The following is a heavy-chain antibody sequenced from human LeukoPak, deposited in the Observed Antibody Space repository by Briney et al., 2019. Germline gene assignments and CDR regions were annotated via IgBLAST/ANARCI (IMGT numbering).Heavy chain of an antibody. CDR1: GYTFTSYD. CDR3: ARELFPVWFDP. J-gene: IGHJ5*02. CDR2: INPNSGGT. V-gene: IGHV1-2*02. Sequence: ASVKVSCKASGYTFTSYDINWVRQATGQGLEWMGWINPNSGGTNYAQKFQGRVTMTRDTSISTAYMELSRLRSDDTAVYYCARELFPVWFDPWGQGTLVTVSS. D-gene: IGHD2/OR15-2a*01.